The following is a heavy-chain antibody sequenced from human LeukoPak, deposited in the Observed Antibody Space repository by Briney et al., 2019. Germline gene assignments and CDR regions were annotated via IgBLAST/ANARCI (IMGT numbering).Heavy chain of an antibody. V-gene: IGHV3-21*01. CDR3: ARGQQLVPVRVY. D-gene: IGHD6-13*01. CDR1: GFTFSSYS. CDR2: ISSSSSYI. Sequence: GGSLRLSRAASGFTFSSYSMNWVRQAPGKGLEWVSSISSSSSYIYYADSVKGRFTISRDNAKNSLYLQMNSLRAEDTAVYYCARGQQLVPVRVYWGQGTLVTVSS. J-gene: IGHJ4*02.